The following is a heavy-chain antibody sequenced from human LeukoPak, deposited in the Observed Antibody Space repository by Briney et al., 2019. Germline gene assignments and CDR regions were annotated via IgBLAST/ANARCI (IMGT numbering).Heavy chain of an antibody. V-gene: IGHV1-8*01. Sequence: ASVKVSCKASGYTFTSYDIKWVRQATGQGLEWMGWMNPNSGNTGYAQKFQGRVTMTRNTSISTAYMELSSLRSEDTAVYYCARGRGGPKEVVVAAIDYWGQGTLVTVSS. D-gene: IGHD2-15*01. J-gene: IGHJ4*02. CDR3: ARGRGGPKEVVVAAIDY. CDR1: GYTFTSYD. CDR2: MNPNSGNT.